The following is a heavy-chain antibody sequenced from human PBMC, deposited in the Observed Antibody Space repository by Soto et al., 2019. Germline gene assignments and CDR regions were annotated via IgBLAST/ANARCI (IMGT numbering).Heavy chain of an antibody. V-gene: IGHV4-34*01. CDR3: ARGWAWSYYDYVWGSYRSWYFDY. CDR1: GGSFSGYY. D-gene: IGHD3-16*02. CDR2: INHSGST. Sequence: EWLCRTCAVYGGSFSGYYWSWIRQPPGKGLEWIGEINHSGSTNYNPSLKSRVTISVDTSKNQFSLKLSSVTAADTAVYYCARGWAWSYYDYVWGSYRSWYFDYWGQGTLVTVSS. J-gene: IGHJ4*02.